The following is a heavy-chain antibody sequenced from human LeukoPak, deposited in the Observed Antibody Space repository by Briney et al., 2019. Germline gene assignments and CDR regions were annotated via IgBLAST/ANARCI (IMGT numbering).Heavy chain of an antibody. V-gene: IGHV1-2*02. Sequence: ASVKVSCKASGYAFTGYYIHWVRQAPGQGLEWMGWINPNSGGTNYAQNFQGRVTMTRDTSISTAYMDLSSLTSDDTAVYCCARDNTVVTFDYWGQGTLVTVSS. D-gene: IGHD4-23*01. CDR3: ARDNTVVTFDY. CDR2: INPNSGGT. J-gene: IGHJ4*02. CDR1: GYAFTGYY.